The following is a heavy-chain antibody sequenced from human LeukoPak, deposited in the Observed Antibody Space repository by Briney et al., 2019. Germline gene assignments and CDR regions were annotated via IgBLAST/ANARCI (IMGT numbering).Heavy chain of an antibody. CDR3: ARDYGGNSGWFDP. CDR1: GYTFTGYY. J-gene: IGHJ5*02. Sequence: SVKVSCKASGYTFTGYYMHWVRQAPGQGLEWMGGIIPIFGTANYAQKFQGRVTITADESTSTAYMELSSLRSEDTAVYYCARDYGGNSGWFDPWGQGTLVTVSS. D-gene: IGHD4-23*01. CDR2: IIPIFGTA. V-gene: IGHV1-69*13.